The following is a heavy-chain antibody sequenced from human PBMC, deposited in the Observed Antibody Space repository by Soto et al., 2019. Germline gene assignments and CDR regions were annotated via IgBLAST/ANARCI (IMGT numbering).Heavy chain of an antibody. Sequence: PSETLSLTCTVSGGSISSGDYYWSWIRQPPGKGLEWIVYIYYSGSTYYNPSLKSRVTISVDTSKNQFSLKLSSVTAADTAVYYCARRLRDGYNLNWFGPWGQGTLVTVSS. CDR1: GGSISSGDYY. J-gene: IGHJ5*02. V-gene: IGHV4-30-4*01. D-gene: IGHD5-12*01. CDR3: ARRLRDGYNLNWFGP. CDR2: IYYSGST.